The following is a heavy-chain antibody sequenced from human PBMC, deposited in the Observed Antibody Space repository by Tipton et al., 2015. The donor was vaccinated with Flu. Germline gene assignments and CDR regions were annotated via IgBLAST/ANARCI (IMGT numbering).Heavy chain of an antibody. CDR3: AGGSGWLITD. V-gene: IGHV3-7*01. D-gene: IGHD6-19*01. CDR1: GFRFNTFW. CDR2: IKQDASEK. J-gene: IGHJ4*02. Sequence: LSLTCAASGFRFNTFWMNWVRQAPGKGLEWVAIIKQDASEKLYVDSVEGRFTISRDNAKNSLSLQMGSLRGDDTAVYYCAGGSGWLITDWGQGTLVTVSS.